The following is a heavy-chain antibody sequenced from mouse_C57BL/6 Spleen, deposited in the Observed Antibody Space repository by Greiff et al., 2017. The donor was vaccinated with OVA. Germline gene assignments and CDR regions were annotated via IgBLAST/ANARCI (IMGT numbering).Heavy chain of an antibody. J-gene: IGHJ1*03. D-gene: IGHD1-1*01. CDR1: GYTFTSYW. V-gene: IGHV1-69*01. Sequence: QVQLQQPGAELVMPGASVKLSCKASGYTFTSYWMHWVKQRPGQGLEWIGEIDPSDSYTNYNQKFKGKSTLTVDKSSSTAYMQLSSPTSDDSAVYYCASGHSDYGSSGHFDVWGTGTTVTVSS. CDR3: ASGHSDYGSSGHFDV. CDR2: IDPSDSYT.